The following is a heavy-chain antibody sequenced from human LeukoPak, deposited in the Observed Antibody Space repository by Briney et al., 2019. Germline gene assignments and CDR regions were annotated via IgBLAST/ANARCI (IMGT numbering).Heavy chain of an antibody. CDR1: GFTFDDYA. J-gene: IGHJ4*02. D-gene: IGHD1-1*01. CDR2: IDWNSGSI. Sequence: GGSLRLSCAASGFTFDDYAMHWVRQAPGKGLEWVSGIDWNSGSIGYADSVKGRFTISRDNAKNSLYLQMNSLRAEDTALYYCAKDIIGYPRVYFDYWGQGTLVTVSS. CDR3: AKDIIGYPRVYFDY. V-gene: IGHV3-9*01.